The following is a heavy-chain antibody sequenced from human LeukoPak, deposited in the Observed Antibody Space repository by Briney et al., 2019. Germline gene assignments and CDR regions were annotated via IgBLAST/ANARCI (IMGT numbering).Heavy chain of an antibody. CDR2: ISYDGSNK. J-gene: IGHJ3*02. CDR3: ARDKQLGYCSGGSCYYDAFDI. V-gene: IGHV3-30*04. Sequence: GRSLRLSCAVSGFTFSSYAMHWVRQAPGKGLEWVAVISYDGSNKYYADSVKGRFTISRDNSKNTLYLQMNSLRAEDTAVYYCARDKQLGYCSGGSCYYDAFDIWGQGTMVTVSS. CDR1: GFTFSSYA. D-gene: IGHD2-15*01.